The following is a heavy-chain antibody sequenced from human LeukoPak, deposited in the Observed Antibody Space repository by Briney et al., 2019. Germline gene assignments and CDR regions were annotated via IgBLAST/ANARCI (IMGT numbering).Heavy chain of an antibody. CDR3: ARGPGYRYPVNYYMDV. Sequence: SETLSLTCTISGGSISSYYWSWIRQPPGKGLEWIGYIYYTGSTNHNPSLKSRVTISVDMSKNQFSLRLSSVTAADTAVYYCARGPGYRYPVNYYMDVGGKGTTVTVSS. J-gene: IGHJ6*03. CDR1: GGSISSYY. CDR2: IYYTGST. D-gene: IGHD5-18*01. V-gene: IGHV4-59*12.